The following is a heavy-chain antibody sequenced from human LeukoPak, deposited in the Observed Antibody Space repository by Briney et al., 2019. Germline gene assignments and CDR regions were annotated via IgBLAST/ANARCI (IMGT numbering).Heavy chain of an antibody. V-gene: IGHV1-2*02. CDR3: ARDRRILGGPENAGDFFDF. D-gene: IGHD3-16*01. Sequence: ASVKVSCKASGYTLTDYYLHWVRQAPGRGLKWMGWINPNSGATHYAQSFQARVTMTRDTSIASSYMELTGLESDDTAVYYCARDRRILGGPENAGDFFDFWGQGSLVTVSS. J-gene: IGHJ4*01. CDR2: INPNSGAT. CDR1: GYTLTDYY.